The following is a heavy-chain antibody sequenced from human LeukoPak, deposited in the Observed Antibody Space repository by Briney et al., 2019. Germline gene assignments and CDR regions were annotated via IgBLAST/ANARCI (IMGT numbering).Heavy chain of an antibody. CDR2: IYTSGST. CDR1: GGSISSYY. Sequence: PSETLSLTCTVSGGSISSYYWSWIRQPAGKGLEWIGRIYTSGSTNYNPSLKSRVTMSVDTSKNQFSLKLSSVTAADTAMYYCARTRGYGDKYNWFDPWGQGTLVTVSS. CDR3: ARTRGYGDKYNWFDP. V-gene: IGHV4-4*07. J-gene: IGHJ5*02. D-gene: IGHD4-17*01.